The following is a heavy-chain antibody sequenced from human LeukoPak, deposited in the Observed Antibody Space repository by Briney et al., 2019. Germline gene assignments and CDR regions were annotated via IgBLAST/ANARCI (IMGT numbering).Heavy chain of an antibody. J-gene: IGHJ6*03. CDR1: GFIFSSYG. CDR2: IRYDGSNK. Sequence: GGSVRLSCAASGFIFSSYGMHWVRQAPGKGLEWVTFIRYDGSNKYYADSVKGRFTISRDNSKNTLYLQMNSLRAEDTAVYYCAKDGSSSSIYYYYMDVWGKGTTVTVSS. D-gene: IGHD6-6*01. CDR3: AKDGSSSSIYYYYMDV. V-gene: IGHV3-30*02.